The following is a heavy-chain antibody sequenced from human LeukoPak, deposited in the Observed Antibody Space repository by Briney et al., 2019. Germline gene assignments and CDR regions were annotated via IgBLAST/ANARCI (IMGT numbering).Heavy chain of an antibody. CDR1: GGSISSCY. D-gene: IGHD2-2*01. CDR3: ARLGSKGVVPATTPPWYYGMDV. J-gene: IGHJ6*02. CDR2: IHYSGST. V-gene: IGHV4-59*08. Sequence: PSETLSLTCTVSGGSISSCYWSWIRQSPGKGLEWIGYIHYSGSTNYNPSLKSRVTISVDTSKNQFSLKLSSVTAADTAVYYCARLGSKGVVPATTPPWYYGMDVWGQGTTVTVFS.